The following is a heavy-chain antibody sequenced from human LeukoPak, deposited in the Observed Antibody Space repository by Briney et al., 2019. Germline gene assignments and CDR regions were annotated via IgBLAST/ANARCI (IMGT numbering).Heavy chain of an antibody. Sequence: PGGSLRLSCAASGFTFRNPGLGGVGRAPGKGREGWANIKQDGSEKYYVDSVKGRFTISRDNAKNSLYLQMNSLRAEDTAVYYCARRVTGTTRHFDYWGQGTLVTVSS. CDR2: IKQDGSEK. D-gene: IGHD1-7*01. CDR3: ARRVTGTTRHFDY. CDR1: GFTFRNPG. V-gene: IGHV3-7*01. J-gene: IGHJ4*02.